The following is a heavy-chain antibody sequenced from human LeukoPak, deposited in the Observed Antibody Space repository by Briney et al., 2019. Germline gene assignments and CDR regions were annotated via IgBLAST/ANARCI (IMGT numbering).Heavy chain of an antibody. D-gene: IGHD6-19*01. CDR3: AKRSGYSSGWYLS. CDR1: GFTFSSYA. V-gene: IGHV3-23*01. Sequence: GGSLRLSCAASGFTFSSYAMSRVRQAPGKGLEWVSAISGSGGSTYYADSVKGRFTISRDNSENTLYLQMNSLRAEDTAVYYCAKRSGYSSGWYLSWGQGTLVTVSS. CDR2: ISGSGGST. J-gene: IGHJ4*02.